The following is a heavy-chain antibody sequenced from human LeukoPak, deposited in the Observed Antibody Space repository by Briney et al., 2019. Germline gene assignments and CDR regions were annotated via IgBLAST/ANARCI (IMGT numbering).Heavy chain of an antibody. Sequence: ASVKVSCKASGGTFSSYAISWVRQAPGQGLEWMGGIIPIFGTANYAQKFQGRVTITADESTSTAYMELSRLRSDDTAVYYCASAERITIFGVVPIAFDIWGQGTMVTVSS. CDR3: ASAERITIFGVVPIAFDI. J-gene: IGHJ3*02. V-gene: IGHV1-69*13. CDR1: GGTFSSYA. CDR2: IIPIFGTA. D-gene: IGHD3-3*01.